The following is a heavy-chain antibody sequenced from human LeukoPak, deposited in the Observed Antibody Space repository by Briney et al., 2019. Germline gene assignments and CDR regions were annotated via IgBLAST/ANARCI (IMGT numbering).Heavy chain of an antibody. J-gene: IGHJ4*02. CDR2: ISYDGSNE. CDR3: AKERMKWLQLEPDY. CDR1: GFTFSTYG. Sequence: NPGGSLRLSCAASGFTFSTYGMHWVRQAPGKGLEWVPVISYDGSNEYYADSLKGRFTISRDNSKSTLYLQMNSLRAEDTAIYYCAKERMKWLQLEPDYWGQGTLVTVSS. D-gene: IGHD5-24*01. V-gene: IGHV3-30*18.